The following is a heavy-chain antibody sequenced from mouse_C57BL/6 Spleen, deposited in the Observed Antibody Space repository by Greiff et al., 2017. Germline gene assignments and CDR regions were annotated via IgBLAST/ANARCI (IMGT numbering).Heavy chain of an antibody. CDR2: ISSGGDYI. CDR1: GFTFSSYA. J-gene: IGHJ1*03. CDR3: TRELTGTHWYFDV. Sequence: EVQGVESGEGLVKPGGSLKLSCAASGFTFSSYAMSWVRQTPEKRLEWVAYISSGGDYIYYADTVKGRFTISSDNARNTLYLQMSSLKSEDTAMYYCTRELTGTHWYFDVWGTGTTVTGSS. V-gene: IGHV5-9-1*02. D-gene: IGHD4-1*01.